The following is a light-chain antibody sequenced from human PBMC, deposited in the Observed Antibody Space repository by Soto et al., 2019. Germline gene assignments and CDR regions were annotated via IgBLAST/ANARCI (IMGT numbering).Light chain of an antibody. J-gene: IGKJ1*01. CDR1: RSISSTY. CDR2: DAS. CDR3: QQYYASSLT. V-gene: IGKV3-20*01. Sequence: EIVLTQSPGTLSLSPGERATLSCRASRSISSTYLAWYRQKPGQAPRLLIYDASSRATGIPDRFSGSGSGTDFTLTISRLEPEDFAVYYCQQYYASSLTFGQGTRVEIK.